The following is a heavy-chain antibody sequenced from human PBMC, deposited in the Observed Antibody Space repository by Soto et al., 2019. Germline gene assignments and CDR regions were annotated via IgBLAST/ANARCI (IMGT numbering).Heavy chain of an antibody. V-gene: IGHV3-9*01. CDR1: GFTFDDYA. CDR3: AKGVSGWYYPLDY. CDR2: ISWNSGSI. J-gene: IGHJ4*02. Sequence: EVQLVESGGGLVQPGRSLRLSCAASGFTFDDYAMHWVRQPPGKGLEWVSGISWNSGSIGYADSVKGRFTISRGNAKNSFCMQMNSLRAEVTALYYCAKGVSGWYYPLDYWGQGTLVTVSS. D-gene: IGHD6-19*01.